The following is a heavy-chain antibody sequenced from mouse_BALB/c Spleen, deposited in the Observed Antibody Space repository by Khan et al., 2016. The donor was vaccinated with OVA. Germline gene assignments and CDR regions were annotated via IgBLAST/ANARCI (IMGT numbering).Heavy chain of an antibody. CDR1: GSIFTSYW. V-gene: IGHV1-76*01. Sequence: QVQLKESGAELVRPGASVTLSCKTSGSIFTSYWIHWVKQRSGQGLEWIARIYPGNGSNYYNEKFKGKATLTADKASSTADMPLRSLKSEDSAVYFCAIASGSYSPLDFWCQVTSVPVSS. CDR3: AIASGSYSPLDF. D-gene: IGHD6-1*01. CDR2: IYPGNGSN. J-gene: IGHJ4*01.